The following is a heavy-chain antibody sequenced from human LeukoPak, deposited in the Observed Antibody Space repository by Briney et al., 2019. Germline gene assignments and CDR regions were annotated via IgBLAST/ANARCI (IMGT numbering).Heavy chain of an antibody. J-gene: IGHJ4*02. CDR3: ARDSFLYDSRGYSFDC. Sequence: GGSLRLSCAASGFTFSNYAMHWVRQAPGKGLEWVALISYDGSTKYYPDSVKGRFTISRDNSRDTLYLQMNSLRAEDTAVYYCARDSFLYDSRGYSFDCWGQGTLVTVSS. V-gene: IGHV3-30*04. CDR2: ISYDGSTK. D-gene: IGHD3-22*01. CDR1: GFTFSNYA.